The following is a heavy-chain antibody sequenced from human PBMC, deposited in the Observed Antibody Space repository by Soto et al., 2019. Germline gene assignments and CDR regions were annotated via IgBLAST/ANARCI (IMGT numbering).Heavy chain of an antibody. CDR1: GFTFSSYA. CDR3: AKDLPRGRGRRFYYYYGMDV. CDR2: ISGSGGST. Sequence: VQLLESGGGLVQPGGSLRLSCAASGFTFSSYAMSWVRQAPGKGLEWVSAISGSGGSTYHADSVKGRLTISRDNSKNTLYLQVNSLRAEDTAVYYCAKDLPRGRGRRFYYYYGMDVWGQGTTVTVSS. J-gene: IGHJ6*02. V-gene: IGHV3-23*01.